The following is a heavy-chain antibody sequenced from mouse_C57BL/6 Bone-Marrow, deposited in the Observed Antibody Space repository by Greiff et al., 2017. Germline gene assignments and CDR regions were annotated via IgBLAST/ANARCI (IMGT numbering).Heavy chain of an antibody. CDR2: ISSGSSTI. D-gene: IGHD2-13*01. V-gene: IGHV5-17*01. J-gene: IGHJ3*01. CDR1: GFTFSDYG. Sequence: EVQLVESGGGLVKPGGSLKLSCAASGFTFSDYGMHWVRQAPEKGLEWVAYISSGSSTIYYADTVKGRFTISRDNAKNTLFLQMTSLRSEDTAMYYCASPYGGYGGLAYWGQGTLVTVSA. CDR3: ASPYGGYGGLAY.